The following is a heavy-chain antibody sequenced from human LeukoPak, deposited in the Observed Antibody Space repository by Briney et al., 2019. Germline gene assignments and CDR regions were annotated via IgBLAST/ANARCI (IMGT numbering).Heavy chain of an antibody. CDR1: GDSISYFY. CDR3: ARRVAAAGMDY. V-gene: IGHV4-4*07. CDR2: ISGSGST. J-gene: IGHJ4*02. D-gene: IGHD6-13*01. Sequence: SETLSLTCSVSGDSISYFYWSWIRQAAGKGLEWIGRISGSGSTDYNASLKSRVTMSVDTSKNQLSLKVISVTAADTAVYYCARRVAAAGMDYWGQGTLVTVSS.